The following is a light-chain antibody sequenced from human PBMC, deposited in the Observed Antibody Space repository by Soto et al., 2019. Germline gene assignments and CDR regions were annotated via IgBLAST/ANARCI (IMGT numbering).Light chain of an antibody. CDR2: GAS. CDR1: QSVSSK. CDR3: QQYNSWLWT. Sequence: IVITQSPATLSGSTGEGATLSCRASQSVSSKLAWYQQKPGQAPRLLIYGASTRATGIPARFSGSGSGTEFTLIISSLQSEDSAVYYCQQYNSWLWTFGQGTKVDIK. V-gene: IGKV3-15*01. J-gene: IGKJ1*01.